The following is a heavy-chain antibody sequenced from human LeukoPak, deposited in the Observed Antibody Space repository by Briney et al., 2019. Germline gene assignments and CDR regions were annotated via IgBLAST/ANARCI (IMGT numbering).Heavy chain of an antibody. CDR3: ASLPSMVNLGYYYYMDV. J-gene: IGHJ6*03. CDR1: GGTFSSYA. D-gene: IGHD2/OR15-2a*01. CDR2: IIPIFGTA. V-gene: IGHV1-69*13. Sequence: SVKVSCKASGGTFSSYAISWVRQAPGQGLEWMGGIIPIFGTANYAQKFQGRVTITADESTSTAYMELSSLRSEDTAVYYCASLPSMVNLGYYYYMDVWGKGTTVTVSS.